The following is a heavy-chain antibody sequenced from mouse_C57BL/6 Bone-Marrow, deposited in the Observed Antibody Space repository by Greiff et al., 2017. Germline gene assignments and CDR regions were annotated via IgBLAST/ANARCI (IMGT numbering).Heavy chain of an antibody. Sequence: EVQLQQSGPGLVKPSQSLSLTCSVTGYSITSGYYWNWLRQFPGNKLEWMGYISYDGSNNYNPSLKNRISITRDTSKNQFFLKLNSVTTEDTATYYCARDYDYDGVYFDYWGQGTTLTVSS. J-gene: IGHJ2*01. V-gene: IGHV3-6*01. D-gene: IGHD2-4*01. CDR2: ISYDGSN. CDR3: ARDYDYDGVYFDY. CDR1: GYSITSGYY.